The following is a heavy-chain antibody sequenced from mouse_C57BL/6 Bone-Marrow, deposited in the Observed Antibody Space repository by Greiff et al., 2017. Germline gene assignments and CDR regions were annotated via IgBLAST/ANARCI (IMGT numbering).Heavy chain of an antibody. CDR3: ARERGFYYAMDD. Sequence: DVKLVESGGGLVKPGGSLKLSCAASGFTFSSYAMSWVRQTPEKRLEWVATISDGGSYTYYPDNVKGRFTISRDNAKNTLYLQMSHLKSEDTAMYYCARERGFYYAMDDWGQGTAVTVSS. CDR2: ISDGGSYT. CDR1: GFTFSSYA. J-gene: IGHJ4*01. V-gene: IGHV5-4*01.